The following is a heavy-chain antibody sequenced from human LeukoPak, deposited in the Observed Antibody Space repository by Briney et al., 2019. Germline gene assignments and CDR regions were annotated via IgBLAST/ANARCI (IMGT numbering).Heavy chain of an antibody. J-gene: IGHJ4*02. Sequence: SETLSLTCTASGGSVSSGSNYWSWIRQPPGKRLEWIGYIYYSGSTNYNPSLKSRVTISVDTSKNQFSLKLNSVTAADTAVYYCARGGSYTPYWGQGTLATVSS. V-gene: IGHV4-61*01. CDR1: GGSVSSGSNY. D-gene: IGHD1-26*01. CDR3: ARGGSYTPY. CDR2: IYYSGST.